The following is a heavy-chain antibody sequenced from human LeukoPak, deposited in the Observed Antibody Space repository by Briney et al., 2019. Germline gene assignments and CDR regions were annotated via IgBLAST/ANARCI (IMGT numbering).Heavy chain of an antibody. CDR3: AKDPTHYRVWDDYDSTILSY. J-gene: IGHJ4*02. Sequence: GGSLRLSCEASGFTFSNYSMNWVRQAPGKGLEWVSSISSSSSYIYYADSVKGRFTISRDNSKNTLYLQMNSLRAADTAVYYCAKDPTHYRVWDDYDSTILSYWGQGTLVTVSS. CDR1: GFTFSNYS. V-gene: IGHV3-21*01. D-gene: IGHD3-22*01. CDR2: ISSSSSYI.